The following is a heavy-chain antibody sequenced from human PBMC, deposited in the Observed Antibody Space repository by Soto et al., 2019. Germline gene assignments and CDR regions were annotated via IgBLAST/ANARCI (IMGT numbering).Heavy chain of an antibody. V-gene: IGHV4-39*01. D-gene: IGHD5-12*01. CDR3: ARHHRGYSGYDYADFDY. Sequence: QLQLQESGPGLVKPSETLSLTCTVSGGSISSSSYYWGWIRQPPGKGLEWIGSIYYSGSTYYNPSLKSRVTISVDTSKNQFSLKLSSVTAADTAVYYCARHHRGYSGYDYADFDYWGQGTLVTVSS. CDR2: IYYSGST. J-gene: IGHJ4*02. CDR1: GGSISSSSYY.